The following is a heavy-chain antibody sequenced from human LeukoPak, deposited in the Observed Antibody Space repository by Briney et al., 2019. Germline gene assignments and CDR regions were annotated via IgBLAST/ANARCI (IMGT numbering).Heavy chain of an antibody. CDR1: GFIFSDYS. J-gene: IGHJ4*02. Sequence: GGSLRLSCAASGFIFSDYSLNWVRQAPGKGLEWVSSISSSSSYTKSADSVKGRFTISRDNAKSSLYLQMNSLRAEDTAVYYCAKDIVPAGLFFDYWGQGTLVTVSP. D-gene: IGHD2-2*01. CDR2: ISSSSSYT. V-gene: IGHV3-21*04. CDR3: AKDIVPAGLFFDY.